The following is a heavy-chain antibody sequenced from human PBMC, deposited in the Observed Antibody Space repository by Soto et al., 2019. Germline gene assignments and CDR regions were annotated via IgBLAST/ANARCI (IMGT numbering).Heavy chain of an antibody. V-gene: IGHV3-30*18. D-gene: IGHD2-2*01. J-gene: IGHJ6*02. CDR1: ALRSNNYG. CDR3: AKSRDAYNFYFYYGRNG. Sequence: PGGSLRLSCAASALRSNNYGMHWVRQAPDNRLEWVAHILYDGGKNYYADSVKGRFTISRDNSKNTLYLQMNSLTAEDTAVYFCAKSRDAYNFYFYYGRNGWGQGTAVTVSS. CDR2: ILYDGGKN.